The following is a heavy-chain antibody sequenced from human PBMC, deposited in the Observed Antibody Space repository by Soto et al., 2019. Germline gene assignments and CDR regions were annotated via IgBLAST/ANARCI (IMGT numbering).Heavy chain of an antibody. Sequence: QVQLVQSGAEVKKPGASVKVSCKASGYTFTSYGISWVRQAPGQGLEWMGGISAYNGNTNYAQKLQGRVTMTTDTSTSTAYLELRSLRSDDTAVYYCAREGLSSSSGFNYYYYGMDVWGQGTTVNGSS. V-gene: IGHV1-18*01. J-gene: IGHJ6*02. CDR1: GYTFTSYG. CDR2: ISAYNGNT. D-gene: IGHD6-6*01. CDR3: AREGLSSSSGFNYYYYGMDV.